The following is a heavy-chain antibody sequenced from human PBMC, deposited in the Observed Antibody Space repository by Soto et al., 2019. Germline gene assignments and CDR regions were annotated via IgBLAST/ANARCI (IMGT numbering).Heavy chain of an antibody. Sequence: QVELVESGGGVVQPGMSLRLSCAASGFTLNTYGMYWVRQAPGKGLEWVAVSWYDGTNKDYADSVKGRFTISRDNSRNTLYLQMNSLRAEDTAVYYGARGYPLWSPYFYYYMDVWGQGTTVTVSS. CDR1: GFTLNTYG. CDR3: ARGYPLWSPYFYYYMDV. CDR2: SWYDGTNK. J-gene: IGHJ6*03. D-gene: IGHD5-18*01. V-gene: IGHV3-33*01.